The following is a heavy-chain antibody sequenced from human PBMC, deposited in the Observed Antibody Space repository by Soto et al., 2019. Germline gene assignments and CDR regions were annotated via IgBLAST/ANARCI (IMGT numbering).Heavy chain of an antibody. CDR3: ARALGALYGMDV. CDR2: ISYDGSNK. CDR1: GFTFSSYA. Sequence: PGGSLRLSCAASGFTFSSYAMHWVRQAPGKGLEWVAVISYDGSNKYYADSVKGRFTISGDNSKNTLYLQMNSLRAEDTAVYYCARALGALYGMDVWGQGTTVTVSS. V-gene: IGHV3-30-3*01. J-gene: IGHJ6*02.